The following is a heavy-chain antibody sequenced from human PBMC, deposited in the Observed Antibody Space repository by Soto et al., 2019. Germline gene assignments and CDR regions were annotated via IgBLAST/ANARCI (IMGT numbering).Heavy chain of an antibody. J-gene: IGHJ6*02. D-gene: IGHD3-10*01. V-gene: IGHV1-18*01. CDR3: ARESLRVLWFGELMGSHYYGMDV. CDR1: GYTFTSYG. Sequence: GASVKVSCKASGYTFTSYGISWVRQAPGQGLEWMGWISAYNGNTNYAQKLQGRVTMTTDTSTSTAYMELRSLRSDDTAVYYCARESLRVLWFGELMGSHYYGMDVWGQGTTVTVS. CDR2: ISAYNGNT.